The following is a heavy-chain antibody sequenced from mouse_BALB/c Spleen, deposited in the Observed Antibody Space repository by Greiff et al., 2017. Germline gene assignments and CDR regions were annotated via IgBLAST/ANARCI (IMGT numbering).Heavy chain of an antibody. CDR3: ARSDYGSSGYFDY. J-gene: IGHJ2*01. D-gene: IGHD1-1*01. CDR1: GYSFTGYT. CDR2: INPYNGGT. V-gene: IGHV1-18*01. Sequence: VQLKESGPELVKPGASMKISCKASGYSFTGYTMNWVKQSHGKNLEWIGLINPYNGGTSYNQKFKGKATLTVDKSSSTAYMELLSLTSEDSAVYYCARSDYGSSGYFDYWGQGTTLTVSS.